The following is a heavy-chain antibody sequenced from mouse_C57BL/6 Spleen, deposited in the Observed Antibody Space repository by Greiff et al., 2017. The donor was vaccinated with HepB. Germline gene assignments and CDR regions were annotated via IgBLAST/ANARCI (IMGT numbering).Heavy chain of an antibody. D-gene: IGHD4-1*01. CDR1: GFTFSDYG. J-gene: IGHJ2*01. V-gene: IGHV5-17*01. CDR3: ARWEDYFDY. CDR2: ISSGSSTI. Sequence: EVQLVESGGGLVKPGGSLKLSCAASGFTFSDYGMHWVRQAPEKGLEWVAYISSGSSTIYYADTVKGRFTISRDNAKNTLFLQMTSLRSEDTAMYYCARWEDYFDYWGQGTTLTVSS.